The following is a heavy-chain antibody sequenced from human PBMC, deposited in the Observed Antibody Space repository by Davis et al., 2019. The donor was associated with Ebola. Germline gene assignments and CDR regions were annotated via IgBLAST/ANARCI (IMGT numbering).Heavy chain of an antibody. V-gene: IGHV3-11*01. CDR3: AKSGLSFGVVKYHYGMDV. CDR2: ISSSGSTI. Sequence: PGGSLRLSCAASGFTFSDYYMSWIRQAPGKGLEWVSYISSSGSTIYYADSVKGRFTISRDNAKNSLYLQMNSLRAEDTAVYYCAKSGLSFGVVKYHYGMDVWGKGTTVTVPS. J-gene: IGHJ6*04. CDR1: GFTFSDYY. D-gene: IGHD3-3*01.